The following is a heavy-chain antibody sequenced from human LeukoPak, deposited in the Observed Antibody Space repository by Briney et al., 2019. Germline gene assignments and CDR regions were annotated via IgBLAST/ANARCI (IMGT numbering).Heavy chain of an antibody. J-gene: IGHJ5*02. CDR2: IYHSGSP. CDR1: GGSISSDDSY. D-gene: IGHD3-3*01. CDR3: ARELVTIFGVVTQGEWFDP. Sequence: PSETLSLTCTVSGGSISSDDSYWSWIRQSPGKGLEWIGYIYHSGSPNYNPSLKSRVTISIDKSKNQFSLTLISVTAADTAVYYCARELVTIFGVVTQGEWFDPWGQGTLVAVSS. V-gene: IGHV4-30-4*08.